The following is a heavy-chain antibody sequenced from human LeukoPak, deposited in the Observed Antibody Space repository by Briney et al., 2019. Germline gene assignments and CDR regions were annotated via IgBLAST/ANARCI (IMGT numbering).Heavy chain of an antibody. CDR2: INHSGST. CDR3: ARRLVANRGGRAFDI. Sequence: PSETLSLTCAVYGGSFSGYYWSWIRQPPGKGLEWIGEINHSGSTNYNPSLKSRVTISVDTSKNQFSLKLSSVTAADTAVYYCARRLVANRGGRAFDIWGQGTMVTVSS. D-gene: IGHD5-12*01. CDR1: GGSFSGYY. V-gene: IGHV4-34*01. J-gene: IGHJ3*02.